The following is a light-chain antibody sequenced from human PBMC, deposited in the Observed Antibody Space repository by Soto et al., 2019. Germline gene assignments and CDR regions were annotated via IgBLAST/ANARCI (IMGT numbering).Light chain of an antibody. J-gene: IGLJ1*01. CDR3: CSYAGSYTWV. V-gene: IGLV2-11*01. CDR1: SSDVGGYNF. CDR2: DVT. Sequence: QSALTQPRSVSGSPGQSVTISCTGTSSDVGGYNFVSWYQQHPGKAPKLMIYDVTKRPSGVPDRVAGSKSGNTASLTISVPPSEEEADYYCCSYAGSYTWVFGTGTKLTVL.